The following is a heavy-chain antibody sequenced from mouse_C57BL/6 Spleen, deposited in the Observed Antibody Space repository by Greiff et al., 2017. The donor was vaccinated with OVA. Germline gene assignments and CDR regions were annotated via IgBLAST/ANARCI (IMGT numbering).Heavy chain of an antibody. CDR3: ARGHYYGSSRAMDY. J-gene: IGHJ4*01. V-gene: IGHV3-1*01. Sequence: EVKLQESGPGMVKPSQSLSLTCTVTGYSITSGYDWHWIRHFPGNKLEWMGYISYSGSTNYNPSLKSRISITHDTSKNHFFLKLNSVTTEDTATYYGARGHYYGSSRAMDYWGQGTSVTVSS. D-gene: IGHD1-1*01. CDR2: ISYSGST. CDR1: GYSITSGYD.